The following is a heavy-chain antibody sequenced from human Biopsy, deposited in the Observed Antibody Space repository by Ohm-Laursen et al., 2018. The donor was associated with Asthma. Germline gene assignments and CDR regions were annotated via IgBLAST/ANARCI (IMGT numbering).Heavy chain of an antibody. V-gene: IGHV3-23*01. J-gene: IGHJ4*02. CDR3: ARGDSSGWSHYYFDY. CDR1: GFTFSSYA. Sequence: SLRLSCTASGFTFSSYAMSWVRQAPGKGLEWVSGISGSGDNTYYVDSVKGRFTISRDNSKNTLFLQINSLRAEDTAVYYCARGDSSGWSHYYFDYWGQGKPVTVSS. D-gene: IGHD6-19*01. CDR2: ISGSGDNT.